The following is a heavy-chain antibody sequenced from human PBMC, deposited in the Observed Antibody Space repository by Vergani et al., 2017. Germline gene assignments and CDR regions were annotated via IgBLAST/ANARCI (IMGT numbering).Heavy chain of an antibody. V-gene: IGHV2-26*01. CDR3: ARINAYYDIVTGYYSDAFDY. CDR2: IFSNDEK. D-gene: IGHD3-9*01. J-gene: IGHJ4*02. CDR1: GFSLSNARMG. Sequence: QVTLKESGPVLVKPTETLTLTCSVSGFSLSNARMGVSWIRQPPGKALEWLAHIFSNDEKSYSTSLKSRLTISKDTAKSQVVLTMTNMDPVDTATFYCARINAYYDIVTGYYSDAFDYWGQGTLVTVSS.